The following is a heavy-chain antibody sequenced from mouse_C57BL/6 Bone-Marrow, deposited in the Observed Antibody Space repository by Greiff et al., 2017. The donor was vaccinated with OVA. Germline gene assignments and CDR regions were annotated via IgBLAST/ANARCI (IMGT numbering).Heavy chain of an antibody. V-gene: IGHV1-9*01. Sequence: VQLQQSGAELMKPGASVKLSCKATGYTFTGYWIEWVKQRPGHGLEWIGEIFPGSGSTKYNEQFKGKATFTADTSSNTAYMQLSSQTTEDAASYYCTRLRFAYWGQGTLVTVSA. CDR2: IFPGSGST. CDR3: TRLRFAY. J-gene: IGHJ3*01. CDR1: GYTFTGYW.